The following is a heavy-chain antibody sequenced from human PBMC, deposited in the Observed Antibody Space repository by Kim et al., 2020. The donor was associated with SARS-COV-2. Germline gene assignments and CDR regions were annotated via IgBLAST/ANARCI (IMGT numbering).Heavy chain of an antibody. J-gene: IGHJ6*02. CDR1: GYTFTSYA. Sequence: ASVKVSCKASGYTFTSYAMNWVRQAPGQGLEWMGWINTNTGNPTYAQGFTGRFVFSLDTSVSTAYLQISSLKAEDTAVYYCARDGGEITIFGVVIIPYYYYYGMDVWGQGTTVTVSS. CDR3: ARDGGEITIFGVVIIPYYYYYGMDV. V-gene: IGHV7-4-1*02. D-gene: IGHD3-3*01. CDR2: INTNTGNP.